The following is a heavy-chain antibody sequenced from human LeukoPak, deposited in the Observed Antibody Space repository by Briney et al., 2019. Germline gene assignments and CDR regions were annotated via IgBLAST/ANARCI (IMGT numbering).Heavy chain of an antibody. CDR2: IYYSGST. D-gene: IGHD6-6*01. J-gene: IGHJ4*02. CDR1: GGSISSSSYY. V-gene: IGHV4-39*01. CDR3: ARIETYSSSSTVDY. Sequence: PSETLSLTCTVSGGSISSSSYYWGWIRQPPGKGLEWIGSIYYSGSTYYNPSLKSRATISVDTPKNQFSLKLSSVTAADTAVYYCARIETYSSSSTVDYWGQGTLVTVSS.